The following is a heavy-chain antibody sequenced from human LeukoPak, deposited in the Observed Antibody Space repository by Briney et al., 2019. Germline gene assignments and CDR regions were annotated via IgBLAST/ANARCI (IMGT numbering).Heavy chain of an antibody. CDR2: ISYDGSNK. V-gene: IGHV3-30*18. CDR3: SKDHSSSWYRIDY. CDR1: GFTFSSYG. Sequence: GGSLRLPCAASGFTFSSYGMHWVRQAPGKGLEWVAVISYDGSNKYYADSVQGRFTISRDNSKNTLYLQMNSLRAEDTAVYYCSKDHSSSWYRIDYWGQGTLVTVSS. D-gene: IGHD6-13*01. J-gene: IGHJ4*02.